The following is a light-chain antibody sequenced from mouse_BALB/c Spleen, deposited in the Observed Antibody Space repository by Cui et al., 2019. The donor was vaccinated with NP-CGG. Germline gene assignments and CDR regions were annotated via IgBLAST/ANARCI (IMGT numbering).Light chain of an antibody. Sequence: QAVVTCQYALTTSPCETVTLTCRSSTGAVTTSNYANWVQEKPDHLFTGLIGGTNNRAPGVPARFSGSLIGDKAALTITGAQTEDETIYFCALWYSNHWVFGGGTKLTVL. CDR3: ALWYSNHWV. J-gene: IGLJ1*01. CDR2: GTN. CDR1: TGAVTTSNY. V-gene: IGLV1*01.